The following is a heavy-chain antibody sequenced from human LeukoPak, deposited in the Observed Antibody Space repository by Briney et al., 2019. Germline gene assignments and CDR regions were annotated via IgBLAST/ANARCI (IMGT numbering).Heavy chain of an antibody. D-gene: IGHD6-19*01. J-gene: IGHJ4*02. CDR3: AKQVRAVAGADY. CDR1: GFTFSSYA. Sequence: PGGSLRLSCAASGFTFSSYAMSWVRQAPGKGLELVSAISGSGGSTYYADSVKGRFTISRDNSKNTPYLQMNSLRAEDTAVYYCAKQVRAVAGADYWGQGTLVTVSS. V-gene: IGHV3-23*01. CDR2: ISGSGGST.